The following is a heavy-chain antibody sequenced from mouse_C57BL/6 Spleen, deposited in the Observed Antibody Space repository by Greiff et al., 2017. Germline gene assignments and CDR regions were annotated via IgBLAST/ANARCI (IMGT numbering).Heavy chain of an antibody. CDR3: ARSDYDVGDY. CDR1: GYAFSSSW. D-gene: IGHD2-4*01. V-gene: IGHV1-82*01. Sequence: QVQLQQSGPELVKPGASVKISCKASGYAFSSSWMNWVKQRPGKGLEWIGRIYPGDGDTNYNGKFKGKATLTADKSSSTAYMQLSSLTSEDAAVYCCARSDYDVGDYWGQGTTRTVSS. CDR2: IYPGDGDT. J-gene: IGHJ2*01.